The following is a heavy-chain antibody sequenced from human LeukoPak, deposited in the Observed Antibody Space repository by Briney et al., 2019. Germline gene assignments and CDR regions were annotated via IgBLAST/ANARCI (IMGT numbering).Heavy chain of an antibody. V-gene: IGHV3-48*03. CDR2: INARGDIT. J-gene: IGHJ6*04. CDR3: AKLRGYYYYVMDV. Sequence: GGSLRLSCAASGFSFFIYEMTWVRQAPGKGLEWISFINARGDITHIADSVKGRFTVSRDNTKNSLTLQMTSLRAEDTAVYYCAKLRGYYYYVMDVWGMGTTVAVSS. CDR1: GFSFFIYE.